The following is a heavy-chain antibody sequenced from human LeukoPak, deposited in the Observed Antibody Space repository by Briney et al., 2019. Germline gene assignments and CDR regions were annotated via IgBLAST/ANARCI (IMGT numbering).Heavy chain of an antibody. V-gene: IGHV1-46*01. CDR3: ARCSGSYCDY. CDR2: INSSGGTT. CDR1: GYTFISHY. J-gene: IGHJ4*02. D-gene: IGHD1-26*01. Sequence: GASVKVSCKTSGYTFISHYLHWMRQAPGQGLEWMGIINSSGGTTTYAQKFKGRVTMTSDTSTSTVYMDLSSLRSEDTAMYYCARCSGSYCDYWGQGTLIIVSS.